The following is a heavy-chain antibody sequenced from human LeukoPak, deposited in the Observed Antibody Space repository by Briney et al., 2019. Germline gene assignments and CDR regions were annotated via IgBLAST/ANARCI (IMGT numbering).Heavy chain of an antibody. CDR1: GFTFSDYY. V-gene: IGHV4-34*01. CDR2: INHSGST. Sequence: AGGSLRLSCAASGFTFSDYYMSWIRQAPGKGLEWIGEINHSGSTNYNPSLKSRVTISVDTSKNQFSLKLSSVTAADTAVYYCARPTTGTTNYFDYWGQGTLVTVSS. CDR3: ARPTTGTTNYFDY. J-gene: IGHJ4*02. D-gene: IGHD1-7*01.